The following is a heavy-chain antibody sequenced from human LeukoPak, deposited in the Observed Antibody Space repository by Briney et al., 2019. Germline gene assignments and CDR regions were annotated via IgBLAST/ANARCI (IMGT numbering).Heavy chain of an antibody. J-gene: IGHJ4*02. CDR3: ARAYPLDY. CDR1: GGSISSYC. Sequence: SETLSLTCTVSGGSISSYCWSWIRQPPGKGLEWIGYIYYSGSTNYNPSLKSRVTISVDTSKNQFSLKLSSVTAADTAVYYCARAYPLDYWGQGTLVTVSS. V-gene: IGHV4-59*01. CDR2: IYYSGST.